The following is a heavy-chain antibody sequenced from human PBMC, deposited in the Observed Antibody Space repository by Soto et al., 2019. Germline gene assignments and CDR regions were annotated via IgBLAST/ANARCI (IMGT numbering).Heavy chain of an antibody. CDR2: IYYSGST. J-gene: IGHJ6*03. Sequence: SETLSLTCTVSGGSISSGGYYWSWIRQHPGKGLEWIGYIYYSGSTYYNPSLKSRVTISVDTSKNQFSLRLSSVTAADTAVYYCARGHDYSNHYYMDVWGKGTTVTVSS. CDR1: GGSISSGGYY. V-gene: IGHV4-31*03. D-gene: IGHD4-4*01. CDR3: ARGHDYSNHYYMDV.